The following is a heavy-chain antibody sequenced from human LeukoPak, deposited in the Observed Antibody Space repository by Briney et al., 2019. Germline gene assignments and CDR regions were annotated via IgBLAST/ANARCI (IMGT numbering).Heavy chain of an antibody. CDR2: ISSSGSTI. CDR3: ARDGYSSSVD. Sequence: TGGSLRLSCAAPPFSFSDDYMSWIRQAPGKGLEWVSYISSSGSTIYYADSVKGRFTISRDNAKNSLYLQMNSLRAEDTAVYYCARDGYSSSVDWGQGTLVTVSS. V-gene: IGHV3-11*04. J-gene: IGHJ4*02. CDR1: PFSFSDDY. D-gene: IGHD6-13*01.